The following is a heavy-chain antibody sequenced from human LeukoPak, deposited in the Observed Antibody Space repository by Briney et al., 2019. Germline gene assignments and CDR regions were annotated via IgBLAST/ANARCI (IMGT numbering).Heavy chain of an antibody. CDR2: IYYSGST. Sequence: PSETLSLTCTVSGGSISSSSYYWSWIRQPPGKGLEWIGYIYYSGSTNYNPSLKSRVTISVDTSKNQFSLKLSSVTVADTAVYYCAREGYNRFDYWGQGTLVTVSS. CDR3: AREGYNRFDY. V-gene: IGHV4-61*01. D-gene: IGHD5-24*01. CDR1: GGSISSSSYY. J-gene: IGHJ4*02.